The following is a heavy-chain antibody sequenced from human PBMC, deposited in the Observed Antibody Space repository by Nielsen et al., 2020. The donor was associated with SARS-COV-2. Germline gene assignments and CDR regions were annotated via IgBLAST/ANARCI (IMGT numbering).Heavy chain of an antibody. CDR3: ARDGVSGNYFDY. J-gene: IGHJ4*02. CDR1: GGSVIFYY. Sequence: SETLSLTCTVSGGSVIFYYWSWIRQPPGKGLEWIGYIYDSGDTKYNPSLKSRATISVDTSKNQFSLRLSSVTAADTAVYYCARDGVSGNYFDYWGQGTLVTVSS. V-gene: IGHV4-59*02. D-gene: IGHD6-19*01. CDR2: IYDSGDT.